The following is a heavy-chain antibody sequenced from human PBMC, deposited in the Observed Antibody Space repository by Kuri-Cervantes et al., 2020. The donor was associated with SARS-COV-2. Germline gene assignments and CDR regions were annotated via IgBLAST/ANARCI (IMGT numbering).Heavy chain of an antibody. CDR1: GFTFDDYG. Sequence: GESLKISCAASGFTFDDYGMSWVRQAPGKGLKWVSGISWNGGSTGYADSVKGRFTISRDNAKNSLYLQMNSLRAEDTAVYYCARSITIFGVEAYGMDVWGQGTTVTVSS. CDR2: ISWNGGST. J-gene: IGHJ6*02. V-gene: IGHV3-20*04. CDR3: ARSITIFGVEAYGMDV. D-gene: IGHD3-3*01.